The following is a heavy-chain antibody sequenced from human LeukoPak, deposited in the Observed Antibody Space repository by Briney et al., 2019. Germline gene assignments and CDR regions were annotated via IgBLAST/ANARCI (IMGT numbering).Heavy chain of an antibody. D-gene: IGHD5-18*01. CDR3: ARLGGYSYGYSGAFDI. V-gene: IGHV4-39*01. CDR2: IYYSGST. CDR1: GGSISSSSYY. Sequence: SETLSLTCTVSGGSISSSSYYWACVRQPPGKGLEWIGSIYYSGSTDYNPSLKSRVTISVDTSKNQFSLKLSSVTAADMAVYNCARLGGYSYGYSGAFDIWGQGTMVTVSS. J-gene: IGHJ3*02.